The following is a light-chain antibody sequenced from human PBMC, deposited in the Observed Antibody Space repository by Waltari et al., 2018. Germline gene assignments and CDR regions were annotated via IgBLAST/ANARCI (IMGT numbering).Light chain of an antibody. Sequence: EVVLTQSPVTLSLSPGERATLSCRASQSVGKFLAWYQKKPGQAPRLLICDASNRASGIPVTFSGSGSGTDFTLTISSVQPEDFALYFCQQRSDWPPSITFGQGTRLEI. CDR2: DAS. V-gene: IGKV3-11*01. J-gene: IGKJ5*01. CDR1: QSVGKF. CDR3: QQRSDWPPSIT.